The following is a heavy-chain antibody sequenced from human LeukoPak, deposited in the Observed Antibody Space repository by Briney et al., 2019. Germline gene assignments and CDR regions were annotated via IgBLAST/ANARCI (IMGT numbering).Heavy chain of an antibody. CDR3: ATRASHYYDSSGYPFDY. CDR1: GGTFSSYA. D-gene: IGHD3-22*01. J-gene: IGHJ4*02. Sequence: SVKVSCKASGGTFSSYAISWVRQAPGQGLEWMGTIIPILGIANYAQKFQGRVTMTEDTSTDTAYMELSSLRSEDTAVYYCATRASHYYDSSGYPFDYWGQGTLVTVSS. V-gene: IGHV1-69*04. CDR2: IIPILGIA.